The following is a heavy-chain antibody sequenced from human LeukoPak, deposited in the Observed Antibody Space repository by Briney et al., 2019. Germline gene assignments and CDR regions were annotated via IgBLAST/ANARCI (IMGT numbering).Heavy chain of an antibody. Sequence: GMSLILSCAASGFTFSAYSMHWVRQAPGKGLEWVAIISYDGNIKYQADSVKGRFTISRDDSKNTLYLQMNSLRAEDTAVYYCARDRSANSRVYYFDYWGQGTLVTVSS. CDR3: ARDRSANSRVYYFDY. J-gene: IGHJ4*02. V-gene: IGHV3-30-3*01. D-gene: IGHD4/OR15-4a*01. CDR2: ISYDGNIK. CDR1: GFTFSAYS.